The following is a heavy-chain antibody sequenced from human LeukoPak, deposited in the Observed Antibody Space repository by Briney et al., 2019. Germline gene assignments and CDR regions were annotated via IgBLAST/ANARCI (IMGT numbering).Heavy chain of an antibody. CDR1: GYSISSGYY. V-gene: IGHV4-38-2*02. CDR3: ARHEIGETDY. J-gene: IGHJ4*02. D-gene: IGHD3-10*01. CDR2: IYHSGST. Sequence: SETLSLTCTVSGYSISSGYYWGWIRQPPGKGLEWIGSIYHSGSTYYNPSLKSRVTISVDTSKNQFSLKLSSVTAADMAVYYCARHEIGETDYWGQGTLVTVSS.